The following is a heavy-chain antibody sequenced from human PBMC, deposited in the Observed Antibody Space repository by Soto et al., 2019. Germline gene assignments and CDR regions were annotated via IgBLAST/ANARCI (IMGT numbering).Heavy chain of an antibody. CDR2: IIPIFGTA. Sequence: SVKVSCKASGGTFSSYAISWVRQAPGQGLEWMGGIIPIFGTANYAQKFQGRVTITADESTSTAYMELSSLRSEDTAVYYCARDNRRSGYPIYYFDYWGQGTLVTVSS. D-gene: IGHD3-3*01. V-gene: IGHV1-69*13. CDR3: ARDNRRSGYPIYYFDY. J-gene: IGHJ4*02. CDR1: GGTFSSYA.